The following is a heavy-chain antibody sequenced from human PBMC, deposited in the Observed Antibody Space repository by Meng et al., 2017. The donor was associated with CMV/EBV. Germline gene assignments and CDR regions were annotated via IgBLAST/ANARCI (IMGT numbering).Heavy chain of an antibody. V-gene: IGHV3-30*02. D-gene: IGHD3-16*01. CDR1: GFTFSSHG. J-gene: IGHJ3*02. Sequence: GESLKISFAASGFTFSSHGMHWVRQAPGKGLEWVAFIRYDGSNKYYLESVKGRFTISRDNSKNTLYLQMDSLRAEDTAVYYCAKERIIWARVSVDAFDIWGQGTMVTVSS. CDR2: IRYDGSNK. CDR3: AKERIIWARVSVDAFDI.